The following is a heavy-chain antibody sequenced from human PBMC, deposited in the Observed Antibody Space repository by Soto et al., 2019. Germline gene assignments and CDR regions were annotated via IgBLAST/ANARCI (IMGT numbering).Heavy chain of an antibody. D-gene: IGHD2-2*01. Sequence: QLLESGGGLVQPGGSLRLSCAASGFTVTTYAMTWVRQAPGKGLEWVSTLSALGATFYADSVKGRFTISRDNSMNTLYLQMNSLRAEDTALYYCARSEQGSTYFYGMDDWGQGTTVTVSS. J-gene: IGHJ6*02. CDR3: ARSEQGSTYFYGMDD. V-gene: IGHV3-23*01. CDR2: LSALGAT. CDR1: GFTVTTYA.